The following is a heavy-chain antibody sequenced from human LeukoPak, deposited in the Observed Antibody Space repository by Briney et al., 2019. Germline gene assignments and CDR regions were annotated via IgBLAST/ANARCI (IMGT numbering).Heavy chain of an antibody. J-gene: IGHJ4*02. Sequence: GGSLRLSCAASGFTFSDNYMTWIRQAPGKGLESVSYISPSGTDISYADSVKGRFTISRDNAKNSLYLQMNSLRAEDTAVYYCSRDPRNLDYWGQGTLVTVSS. D-gene: IGHD1-14*01. CDR1: GFTFSDNY. CDR2: ISPSGTDI. V-gene: IGHV3-11*01. CDR3: SRDPRNLDY.